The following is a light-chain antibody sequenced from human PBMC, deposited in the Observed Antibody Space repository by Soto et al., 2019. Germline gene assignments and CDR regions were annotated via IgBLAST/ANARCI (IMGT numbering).Light chain of an antibody. J-gene: IGKJ4*01. CDR2: GAS. CDR1: QSVSSSY. Sequence: EVVLTQSPGTLSLSPGERATLSCRASQSVSSSYLARYQQKPGQAPRLLIYGASSRATGIPDRFSGSGSGTDFILTISRLEPEDFAVYYCQQYGRSPLTFGGGTKVEIK. V-gene: IGKV3-20*01. CDR3: QQYGRSPLT.